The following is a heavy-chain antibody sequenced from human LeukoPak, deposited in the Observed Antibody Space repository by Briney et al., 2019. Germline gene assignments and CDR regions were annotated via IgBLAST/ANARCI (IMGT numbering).Heavy chain of an antibody. CDR2: INHSGRT. V-gene: IGHV4-34*01. Sequence: PSETLSLTCAVYGGSFSAYFWSWIRQVQGPGLEWNGEINHSGRTNYNPSLKIRITISVDTAKNQVPLNLRFVTATDTAVYYYSRGLFGFWYNSDDDDNAFDIWGQGTMVTVSS. D-gene: IGHD1-1*01. CDR1: GGSFSAYF. CDR3: SRGLFGFWYNSDDDDNAFDI. J-gene: IGHJ3*02.